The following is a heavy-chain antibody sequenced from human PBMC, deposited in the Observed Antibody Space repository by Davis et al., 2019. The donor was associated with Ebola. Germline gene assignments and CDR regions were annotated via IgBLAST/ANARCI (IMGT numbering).Heavy chain of an antibody. CDR2: ISTDGSNT. D-gene: IGHD3-3*01. V-gene: IGHV3-74*01. Sequence: GESLKISCAASGFTFSSYWMHWVRQAPGKGLVWVSRISTDGSNTNYADSVKGRFSISRDDAKNTLYLQMNSLGAEDTAVYYCACTIFDAFDIWGQGTMVTVSS. CDR1: GFTFSSYW. CDR3: ACTIFDAFDI. J-gene: IGHJ3*02.